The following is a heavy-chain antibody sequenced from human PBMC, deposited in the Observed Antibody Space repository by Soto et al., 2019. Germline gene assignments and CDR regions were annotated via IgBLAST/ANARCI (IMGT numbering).Heavy chain of an antibody. J-gene: IGHJ4*02. Sequence: SETLSLTCNVSGGSINNNYFYWSWIRQFPGKGLEWIGYIYHSGSTYYNLSLKSRVTISIDTSRNQFSLELRSVTAADTAVYYCAPSSIGDNSGYFPFWGQGTLVTVSS. CDR1: GGSINNNYFY. CDR2: IYHSGST. CDR3: APSSIGDNSGYFPF. D-gene: IGHD3-22*01. V-gene: IGHV4-31*03.